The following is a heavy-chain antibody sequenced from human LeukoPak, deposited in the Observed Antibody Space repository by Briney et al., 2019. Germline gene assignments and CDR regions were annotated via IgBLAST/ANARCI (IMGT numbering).Heavy chain of an antibody. Sequence: SETLSLTCTVSGGSISSGSYYWSWIRQPAGKGLEWIGRIYTSGSTNYNPSLKSRVTISVDTSKNQFSLKLSSVTAADTAVYYCARAIVVPGRYYYYYMDVWGKGTTVTVSS. V-gene: IGHV4-61*02. J-gene: IGHJ6*03. CDR1: GGSISSGSYY. D-gene: IGHD2-2*01. CDR3: ARAIVVPGRYYYYYMDV. CDR2: IYTSGST.